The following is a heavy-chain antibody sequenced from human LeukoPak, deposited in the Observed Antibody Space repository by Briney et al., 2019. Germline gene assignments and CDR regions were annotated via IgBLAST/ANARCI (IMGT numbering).Heavy chain of an antibody. Sequence: PSETLSLTCAVYGGSFSGYYWSWVRQPPGKGLEWIGETNPSGRTNYNPSLKSRVTISVDTSKNQFSLKWSSVTAADTAVYYCARVPSGVVEPPTRGDDFDFWGQGTLVTVSS. CDR3: ARVPSGVVEPPTRGDDFDF. CDR1: GGSFSGYY. CDR2: TNPSGRT. D-gene: IGHD2-2*01. J-gene: IGHJ4*02. V-gene: IGHV4-34*01.